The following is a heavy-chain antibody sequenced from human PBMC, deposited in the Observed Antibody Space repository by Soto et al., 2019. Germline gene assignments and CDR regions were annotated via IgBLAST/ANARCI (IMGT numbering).Heavy chain of an antibody. Sequence: GGSLRLSCAASGFPFRSYAMSWVRQAPGKGLEWVSAISGSGGSTYYADSVKGRFTISRDNSKNTLYLQMNSLRAEDTAVYYCARVHSSGWFKVDYWGQGTLVTVSS. V-gene: IGHV3-23*01. CDR2: ISGSGGST. D-gene: IGHD6-19*01. CDR1: GFPFRSYA. CDR3: ARVHSSGWFKVDY. J-gene: IGHJ4*02.